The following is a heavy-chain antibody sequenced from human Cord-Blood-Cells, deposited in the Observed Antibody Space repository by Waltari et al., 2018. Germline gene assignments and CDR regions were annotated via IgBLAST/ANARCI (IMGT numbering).Heavy chain of an antibody. CDR3: ARVARHGGAGWYFDL. D-gene: IGHD3-16*01. Sequence: QVQLQESGPGLVKPSETLSLTCTVSGGSISSYYWSWIRQPPGKGLEWIGYIYDSGSTNYTPSLKSAVTISVDTSKNQFSLKRSSVTAADTAVYYCARVARHGGAGWYFDLWGRGTLVTVSS. J-gene: IGHJ2*01. CDR1: GGSISSYY. CDR2: IYDSGST. V-gene: IGHV4-59*01.